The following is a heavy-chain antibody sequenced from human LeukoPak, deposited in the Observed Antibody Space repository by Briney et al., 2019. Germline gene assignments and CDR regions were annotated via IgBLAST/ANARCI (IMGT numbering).Heavy chain of an antibody. CDR1: GFTFSIYG. V-gene: IGHV3-30*18. Sequence: GGSLRLSCAPTGFTFSIYGMHWVRQAPRKGLGWVAVISYDGNNKYYAESVKGRFTISRDSSKNTLYLQMNSLRAEDTAVYYCAKEQHSEYFQYWGQGTLVTVSS. D-gene: IGHD5-18*01. CDR3: AKEQHSEYFQY. CDR2: ISYDGNNK. J-gene: IGHJ1*01.